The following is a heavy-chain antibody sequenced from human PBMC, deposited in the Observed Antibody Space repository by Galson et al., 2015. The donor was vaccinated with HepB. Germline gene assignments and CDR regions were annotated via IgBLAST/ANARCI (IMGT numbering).Heavy chain of an antibody. D-gene: IGHD3-22*01. CDR3: ARDRDPNHGAMIVVVSGDAFDI. CDR1: GYTFTSYG. J-gene: IGHJ3*02. CDR2: ISAYNGNT. V-gene: IGHV1-18*01. Sequence: SVKVSCKASGYTFTSYGISWVRQAPGQGLEWMGWISAYNGNTNYAQKLQGRVTMTTDTSTSTAYMELRSLRSDDTAVYYCARDRDPNHGAMIVVVSGDAFDIWGQGTMVTVSS.